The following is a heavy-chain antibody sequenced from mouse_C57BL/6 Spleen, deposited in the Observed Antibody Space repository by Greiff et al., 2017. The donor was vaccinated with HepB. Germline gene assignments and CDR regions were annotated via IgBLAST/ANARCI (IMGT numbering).Heavy chain of an antibody. D-gene: IGHD1-1*01. CDR3: ARWYYGSRNYAMDY. CDR1: GYTFTSYW. V-gene: IGHV1-50*01. CDR2: IDPSDSYT. J-gene: IGHJ4*01. Sequence: VQLQQSGAELVKPGASVKLSCKASGYTFTSYWMQWVKQRPGQGLEWIGEIDPSDSYTNYNQKFKGKATLTVDTSSSTAYMQLSSLTSEDSAVYYCARWYYGSRNYAMDYWGQGTSVTVAS.